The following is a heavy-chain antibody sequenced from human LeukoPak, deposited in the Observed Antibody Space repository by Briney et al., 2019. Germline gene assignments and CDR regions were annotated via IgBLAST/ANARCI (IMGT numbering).Heavy chain of an antibody. J-gene: IGHJ5*01. Sequence: GGSLRLSCAASGFTFSSYWMHLVRQAPGKGLVWVSRINSDGSTTSHADSVKGRFTISRDNAKNTLFLQMNSLRAEDTAVYYCARGGSSSWFGSWGQGTLVTVSS. CDR3: ARGGSSSWFGS. CDR1: GFTFSSYW. V-gene: IGHV3-74*01. D-gene: IGHD6-13*01. CDR2: INSDGSTT.